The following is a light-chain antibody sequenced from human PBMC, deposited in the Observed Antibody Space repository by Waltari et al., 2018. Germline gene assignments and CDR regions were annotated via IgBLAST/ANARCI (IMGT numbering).Light chain of an antibody. J-gene: IGLJ7*01. CDR1: SSNIGNNY. CDR3: GTWDSSLSGAV. Sequence: QSVLTQPPSVSAAPGQRVTISCSGGSSNIGNNYVSWYRQFPVTAPKLLIYDDSERPSGIPGRFSGSKSGTSATLDITGLQAGDEADYYCGTWDSSLSGAVFGGGTHLTVL. V-gene: IGLV1-51*01. CDR2: DDS.